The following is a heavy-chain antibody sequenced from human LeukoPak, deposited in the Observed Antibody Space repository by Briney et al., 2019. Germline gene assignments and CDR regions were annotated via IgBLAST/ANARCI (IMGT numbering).Heavy chain of an antibody. V-gene: IGHV4-59*01. Sequence: PSETLSLTCTVSGGSISNYYWSWIRQPPGKGLEWVGFIYYSGSTNYNPSLKGRVTISLDTSKKQSSLKLSSVTAADTAVYYCASAVSQWPSWFDPWGQGTLVTVSS. CDR3: ASAVSQWPSWFDP. CDR1: GGSISNYY. J-gene: IGHJ5*02. D-gene: IGHD6-19*01. CDR2: IYYSGST.